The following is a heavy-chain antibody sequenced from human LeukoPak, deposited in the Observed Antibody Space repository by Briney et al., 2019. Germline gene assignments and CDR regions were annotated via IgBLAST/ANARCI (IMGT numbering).Heavy chain of an antibody. V-gene: IGHV1-69*13. CDR3: ARDNYDSSGYLYFDY. J-gene: IGHJ4*02. Sequence: SVKVSCKASGGTFSSYAISWVRQAPGQGLEWMGGIIPIFGTANYAQKFQGRVTITADESTSTAYMELSSLRSEDTAVYYCARDNYDSSGYLYFDYWGQGTLVTVSS. CDR1: GGTFSSYA. D-gene: IGHD3-22*01. CDR2: IIPIFGTA.